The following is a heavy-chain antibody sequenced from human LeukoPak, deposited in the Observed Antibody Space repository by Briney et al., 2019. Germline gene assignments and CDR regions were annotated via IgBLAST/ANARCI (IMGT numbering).Heavy chain of an antibody. D-gene: IGHD3-16*01. CDR3: ANYGVVLATYGSPSPFVH. CDR1: GASITTYY. V-gene: IGHV4-59*01. Sequence: SETLSLICSVSGASITTYYWSWIRQPPGRGLEWIGYIYYTGITNCNPSLKSRATISVDTSKDQFSLKLSSVTAADTAVYYCANYGVVLATYGSPSPFVHWGQGTLVTVSS. J-gene: IGHJ4*02. CDR2: IYYTGIT.